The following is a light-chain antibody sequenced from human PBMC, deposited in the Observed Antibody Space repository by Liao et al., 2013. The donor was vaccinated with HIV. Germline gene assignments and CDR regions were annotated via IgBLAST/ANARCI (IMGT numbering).Light chain of an antibody. J-gene: IGLJ2*01. Sequence: SYVLTQPPSVSVAPGKTATIGCEGDNIGGKSVHWYQQKPGQAPVLVIYQDIKRPSGIPERFSASNSGNTATLTISGTQAMDEADYYCQAWDSSSHVVFGGGTKLTVL. CDR2: QDI. V-gene: IGLV3-21*01. CDR3: QAWDSSSHVV. CDR1: NIGGKS.